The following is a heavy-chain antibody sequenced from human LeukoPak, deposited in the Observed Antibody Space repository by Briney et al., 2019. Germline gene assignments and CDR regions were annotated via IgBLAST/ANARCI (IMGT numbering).Heavy chain of an antibody. CDR2: ISWDGGST. J-gene: IGHJ6*03. CDR1: GFAFDDYA. Sequence: GGSLRLSCAASGFAFDDYAMHWVPQAPGKGLKWVSLISWDGGSTYYADSVKGRFTISRDNTKNSLYLQMNSLRAEDTALYYCASEPITLSDELSYYYMDIWGKGTTVTVSS. CDR3: ASEPITLSDELSYYYMDI. D-gene: IGHD3-10*01. V-gene: IGHV3-43D*04.